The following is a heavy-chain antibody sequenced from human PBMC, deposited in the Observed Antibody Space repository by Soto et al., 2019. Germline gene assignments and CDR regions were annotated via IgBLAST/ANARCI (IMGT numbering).Heavy chain of an antibody. CDR2: ISSSSSYI. CDR1: GFTFSSYS. CDR3: ARVFRPMIVVAASDY. D-gene: IGHD3-22*01. V-gene: IGHV3-21*01. J-gene: IGHJ4*02. Sequence: GGSLRLSCAASGFTFSSYSMNWVRQAPGKGLEWVSSISSSSSYIYYADSVKGRFTISRDNAKNSLYLQMNSLRAEDTAVYYCARVFRPMIVVAASDYWGQGTLVTVSS.